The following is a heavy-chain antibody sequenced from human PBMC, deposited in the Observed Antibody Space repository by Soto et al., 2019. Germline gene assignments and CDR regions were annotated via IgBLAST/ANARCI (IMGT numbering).Heavy chain of an antibody. V-gene: IGHV1-69*06. CDR2: IVPMYDSV. CDR3: ATWRHYSGSYCFDY. CDR1: GGTLNTYT. J-gene: IGHJ4*02. D-gene: IGHD1-26*01. Sequence: SVKVSCRASGGTLNTYTINWVRQSPGRRLEWVGQIVPMYDSVNYAESFQGRVTITADKSTKTSYMELTSLRSQATALYSSATWRHYSGSYCFDYCGQGTLVTVSS.